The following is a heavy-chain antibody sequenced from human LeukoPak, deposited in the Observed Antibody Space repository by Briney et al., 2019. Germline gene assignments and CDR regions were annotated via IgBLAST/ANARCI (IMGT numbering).Heavy chain of an antibody. Sequence: GASVKVSCKASGGTFSSYAISWVRQAPGQGLEWLGWIRPHNGNTNYAQKFQGRVTMTTDTSTSTAYMELRSLRSDDTAVYYCARDRNSGSYFWSEGPFSIDYWGQGTLVTVSS. V-gene: IGHV1-18*01. CDR3: ARDRNSGSYFWSEGPFSIDY. CDR2: IRPHNGNT. CDR1: GGTFSSYA. D-gene: IGHD1-26*01. J-gene: IGHJ4*02.